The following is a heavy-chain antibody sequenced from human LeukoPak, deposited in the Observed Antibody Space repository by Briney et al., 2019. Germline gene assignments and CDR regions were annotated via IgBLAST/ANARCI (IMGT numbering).Heavy chain of an antibody. J-gene: IGHJ4*02. CDR1: GYTFTSYG. Sequence: ASVKVSCKASGYTFTSYGISWVRQAPGQGLEWMGWISAYNGNTNYAQKLQGRVTMTTDTSTSTAYMELRSLRSDDTAVYYCASWPYYYDSSGYPLGYFDYWGQGTLVTVSS. D-gene: IGHD3-22*01. CDR2: ISAYNGNT. V-gene: IGHV1-18*01. CDR3: ASWPYYYDSSGYPLGYFDY.